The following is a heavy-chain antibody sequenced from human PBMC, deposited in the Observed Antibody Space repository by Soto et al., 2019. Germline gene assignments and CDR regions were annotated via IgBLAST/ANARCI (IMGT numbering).Heavy chain of an antibody. J-gene: IGHJ3*02. CDR2: ISGSGGST. Sequence: PGGSLRLSCAASGFTFSNYAMSWVRQAPGKGLEWVSAISGSGGSTYYADSVKGRFTISRDNSKNTLFLQMNSLRADDTAVYYCAKLWVGATIPSFDIWGQGTNVTVSS. D-gene: IGHD1-26*01. CDR1: GFTFSNYA. V-gene: IGHV3-23*01. CDR3: AKLWVGATIPSFDI.